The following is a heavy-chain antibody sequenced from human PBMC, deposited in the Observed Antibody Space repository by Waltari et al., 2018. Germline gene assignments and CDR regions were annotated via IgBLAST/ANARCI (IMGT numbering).Heavy chain of an antibody. D-gene: IGHD6-13*01. CDR2: IIPILCTA. Sequence: QVQLVQSGAEVKKPGSSVKVSCKASGGTFSSYAISWVRQAPGQGLEWMGGIIPILCTANYAQKFQGRVTITADEATSTAYMELSSLRSEDTAVYYCASSIAAAATPNSYWYFDLWGRGTLVTVSS. V-gene: IGHV1-69*13. CDR1: GGTFSSYA. CDR3: ASSIAAAATPNSYWYFDL. J-gene: IGHJ2*01.